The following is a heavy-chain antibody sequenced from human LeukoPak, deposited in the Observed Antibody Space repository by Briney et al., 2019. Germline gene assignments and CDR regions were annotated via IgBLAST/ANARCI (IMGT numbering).Heavy chain of an antibody. CDR3: AGLSGYRYFDY. CDR1: GFTFSRFA. D-gene: IGHD3-3*01. V-gene: IGHV3-23*01. CDR2: ISGSGGSI. J-gene: IGHJ4*02. Sequence: GGSLRLSCAASGFTFSRFAMTWVRQAPGKGLKWVSVISGSGGSIYYADSVKGRFTISGDNSKNSLYLQMNSLRAEDTAVYYCAGLSGYRYFDYWGQGTLVTVSS.